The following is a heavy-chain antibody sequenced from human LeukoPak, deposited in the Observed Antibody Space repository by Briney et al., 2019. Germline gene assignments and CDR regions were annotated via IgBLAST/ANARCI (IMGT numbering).Heavy chain of an antibody. V-gene: IGHV3-30-3*01. Sequence: GGSLRLSCAASGFTFSNAWMNWVRQAPGKGLEWVAIISYDGNNKYYADSVKGRFTISRDNSKNTLYLQMNSLRAEDTAVYYCARGGEWLDPERIPVDYWGQGTLVTVSS. J-gene: IGHJ4*02. D-gene: IGHD6-19*01. CDR1: GFTFSNAW. CDR2: ISYDGNNK. CDR3: ARGGEWLDPERIPVDY.